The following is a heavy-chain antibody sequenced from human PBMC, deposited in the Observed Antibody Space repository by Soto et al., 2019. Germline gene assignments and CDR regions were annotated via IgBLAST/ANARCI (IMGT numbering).Heavy chain of an antibody. CDR1: GGSISSGGYC. CDR2: IYYSGST. D-gene: IGHD3-9*01. Sequence: PSETLSVTWTVSGGSISSGGYCWSWIRQHPGKGLEWIGYIYYSGSTYYNPSLKSRVTISVDTSKNQFSLKLSSVTAADTAVYYCARMYYDILTGYSAFDYWGQGTPVTVSS. V-gene: IGHV4-31*02. CDR3: ARMYYDILTGYSAFDY. J-gene: IGHJ4*02.